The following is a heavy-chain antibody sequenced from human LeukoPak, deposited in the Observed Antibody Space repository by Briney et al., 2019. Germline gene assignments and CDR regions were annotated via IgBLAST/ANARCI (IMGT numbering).Heavy chain of an antibody. CDR2: ISGSGGST. Sequence: GGSLRLSCAGSGFTFGGYGMHWFRQAPGKGLEWASAISGSGGSTYYADSVKGRFTISRDNSKNTLYLQMNSLRAEDTAVYYCAKDRNYYGSGSYYHQFDYWGQGTLVTVSS. CDR1: GFTFGGYG. V-gene: IGHV3-23*01. CDR3: AKDRNYYGSGSYYHQFDY. J-gene: IGHJ4*02. D-gene: IGHD3-10*01.